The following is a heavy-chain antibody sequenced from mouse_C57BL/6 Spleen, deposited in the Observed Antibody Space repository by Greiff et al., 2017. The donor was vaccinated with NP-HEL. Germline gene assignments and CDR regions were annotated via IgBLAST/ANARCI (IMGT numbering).Heavy chain of an antibody. CDR2: INYDGSST. CDR1: GFTFSDYY. Sequence: EVHLVESEGGLVQPGSSMKLSCTASGFTFSDYYMAWVRQVPEKGLEWVANINYDGSSTYYLDSLKSRFIISRDNAKNSLYLQMSSLKSEDTATYYCARALYYAMDYWGQGTSVTVSS. V-gene: IGHV5-16*01. CDR3: ARALYYAMDY. J-gene: IGHJ4*01.